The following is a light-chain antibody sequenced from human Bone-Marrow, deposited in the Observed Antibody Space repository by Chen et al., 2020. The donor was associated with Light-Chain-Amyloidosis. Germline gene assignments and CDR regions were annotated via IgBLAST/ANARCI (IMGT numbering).Light chain of an antibody. V-gene: IGLV2-23*02. CDR2: AVS. Sequence: QSALTQPASVSGSPGQSITISCTGTSSDVGSYNLVSWYQQHPGKAPKLMIYAVSKRPSGVSNRFSGAKAGNTASLTSAGLQAEDEADYYCCSYAGSSTLVFGGGTKLTVL. CDR3: CSYAGSSTLV. CDR1: SSDVGSYNL. J-gene: IGLJ2*01.